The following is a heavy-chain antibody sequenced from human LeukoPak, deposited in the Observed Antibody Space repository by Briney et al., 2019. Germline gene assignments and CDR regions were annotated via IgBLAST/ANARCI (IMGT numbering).Heavy chain of an antibody. D-gene: IGHD3-3*01. J-gene: IGHJ4*02. Sequence: ASETLSLTCAVSGYSISNGYYWGWIRQPPGKGLEWIGSIYHSGSTYYNPSLKSRVTISVDTSKNQFSLRLSSVTAADTAVYYCARPISSQGYFGVVIDWGQGTLVTVSS. CDR2: IYHSGST. V-gene: IGHV4-38-2*01. CDR3: ARPISSQGYFGVVID. CDR1: GYSISNGYY.